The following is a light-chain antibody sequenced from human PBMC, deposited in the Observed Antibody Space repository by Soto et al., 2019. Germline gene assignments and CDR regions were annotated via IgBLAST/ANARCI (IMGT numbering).Light chain of an antibody. V-gene: IGKV3-11*01. Sequence: EVVLTQSPAILSLSPGERATLSCRASQRISSSLAWYQHKPGRAPRLLIYDASNRATGIPARFSGSGSGTAFNLTISRLEPEDFAVYYSQHRNSRPTFGGGTKVEIK. J-gene: IGKJ4*01. CDR2: DAS. CDR1: QRISSS. CDR3: QHRNSRPT.